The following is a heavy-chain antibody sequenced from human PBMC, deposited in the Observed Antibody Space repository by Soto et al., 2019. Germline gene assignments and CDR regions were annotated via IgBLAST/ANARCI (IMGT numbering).Heavy chain of an antibody. CDR3: AKDLRAMVRGVKSAPFDP. D-gene: IGHD3-10*01. CDR1: GFTFDDYA. CDR2: ISWNSGSI. V-gene: IGHV3-9*01. Sequence: PGGSLRLSCAASGFTFDDYAMHWVRQAPGKGLEWVSGISWNSGSIGYADSVKGRFTISRDNSKNTLYLQMNSLRAEDTAVYYCAKDLRAMVRGVKSAPFDPWGQGTLVTVSS. J-gene: IGHJ5*02.